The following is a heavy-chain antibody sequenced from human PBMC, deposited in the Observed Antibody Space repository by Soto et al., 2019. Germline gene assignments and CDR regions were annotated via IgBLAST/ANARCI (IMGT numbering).Heavy chain of an antibody. CDR1: SGSISSSNW. V-gene: IGHV4-4*02. J-gene: IGHJ6*03. D-gene: IGHD3-10*01. CDR3: ARTPTMFRGVTKYYYYYYMDV. CDR2: IYHSGST. Sequence: SETLSLTCAVSSGSISSSNWWSWVRQPPGKGLEWIGEIYHSGSTNYNPSLKSRVTISVDKSKNQFSLKLSSVTAADTAVYYCARTPTMFRGVTKYYYYYYMDVWGKGTTVTVSS.